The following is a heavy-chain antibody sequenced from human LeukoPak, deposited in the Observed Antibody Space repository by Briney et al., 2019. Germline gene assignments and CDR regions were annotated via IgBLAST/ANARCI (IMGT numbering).Heavy chain of an antibody. CDR3: ARASPLGLNWFDP. CDR1: GGSFSGYY. J-gene: IGHJ5*02. V-gene: IGHV4-34*01. D-gene: IGHD3/OR15-3a*01. CDR2: IYHSGST. Sequence: SETLSLTCAVYGGSFSGYYWSWIRQPPGKGLEWIGEIYHSGSTNYNPSLKSRVTISVDTSKNQFSLKLSSVTAADTAVYYCARASPLGLNWFDPWGQGTLVTVSS.